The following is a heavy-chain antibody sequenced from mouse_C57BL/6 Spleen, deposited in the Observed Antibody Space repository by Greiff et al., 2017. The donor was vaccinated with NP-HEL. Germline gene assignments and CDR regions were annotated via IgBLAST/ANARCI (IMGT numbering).Heavy chain of an antibody. CDR3: ARERWVHWYFDV. CDR2: ISDGGSYT. CDR1: GFIFSSYA. Sequence: EVKLVESGGGLVKPGGSLKLSCAASGFIFSSYAMSWVRQTPEKRLEWVATISDGGSYTYYPDNVKGRFTISRDNAKNNLYLQMSHLKSEDTAMYYCARERWVHWYFDVWGTGTTVTVSS. J-gene: IGHJ1*03. V-gene: IGHV5-4*01. D-gene: IGHD1-1*02.